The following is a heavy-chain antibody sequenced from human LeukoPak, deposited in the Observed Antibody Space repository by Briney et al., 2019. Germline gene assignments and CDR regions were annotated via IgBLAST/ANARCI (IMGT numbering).Heavy chain of an antibody. CDR1: GGTFSSYA. D-gene: IGHD6-13*01. J-gene: IGHJ6*02. CDR2: IIPILGMA. Sequence: ASVKVSCKASGGTFSSYAISWVRQAPGQGLEWMGRIIPILGMANYAQKFQGRVTITADKSTSTAYMELSSLRSEDTAVYYCARTDSSLSYYYGMDVWGQGTTVTVSS. V-gene: IGHV1-69*04. CDR3: ARTDSSLSYYYGMDV.